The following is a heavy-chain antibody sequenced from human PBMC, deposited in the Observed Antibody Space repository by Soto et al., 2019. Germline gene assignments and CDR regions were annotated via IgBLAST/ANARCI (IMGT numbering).Heavy chain of an antibody. CDR1: GYSFTSYW. V-gene: IGHV5-51*01. CDR2: IYPGDSDT. CDR3: AIQAGYCSSTSCYSYGWFDP. J-gene: IGHJ5*02. D-gene: IGHD2-2*03. Sequence: PGESLKISCKGSGYSFTSYWIGWVRQMPGKGLEWMGIIYPGDSDTRYSPSFQGQVTISADKSISTAYLQWSSLKASDTAMYYCAIQAGYCSSTSCYSYGWFDPWGQGTLVTVSS.